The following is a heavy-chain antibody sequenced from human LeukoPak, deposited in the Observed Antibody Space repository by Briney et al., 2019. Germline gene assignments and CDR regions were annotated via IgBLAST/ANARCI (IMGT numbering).Heavy chain of an antibody. J-gene: IGHJ4*02. D-gene: IGHD4-17*01. V-gene: IGHV1-69*13. Sequence: SVKVSCKASGGTFSSYAISWVRQAPGQGLEWMGGIIPIFGTANYAQKFQGRVTITADESTSTAYMELSSLRSEDTAVYYCARDARVNYGDYEAFDYWGQGTLVTVSS. CDR3: ARDARVNYGDYEAFDY. CDR2: IIPIFGTA. CDR1: GGTFSSYA.